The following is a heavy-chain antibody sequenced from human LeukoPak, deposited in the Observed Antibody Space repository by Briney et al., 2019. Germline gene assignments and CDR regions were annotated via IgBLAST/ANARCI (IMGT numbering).Heavy chain of an antibody. V-gene: IGHV1-18*01. CDR2: ISAYNGDT. CDR1: GYIFTTYG. J-gene: IGHJ4*02. D-gene: IGHD6-25*01. Sequence: GASVKVSCKAAGYIFTTYGISWVRQAPGQGLEWMGWISAYNGDTYYAQNLQGRLTMTTDTSTNTAYMELRSLRFDDTAVYYCARDHSSSGQLFDFWGQGTPVTVSS. CDR3: ARDHSSSGQLFDF.